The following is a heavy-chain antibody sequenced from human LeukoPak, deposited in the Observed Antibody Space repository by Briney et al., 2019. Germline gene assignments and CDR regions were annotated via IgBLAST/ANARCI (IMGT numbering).Heavy chain of an antibody. J-gene: IGHJ4*02. CDR3: VAYYYDSSGYYDC. CDR2: IRSSSSYI. D-gene: IGHD3-22*01. Sequence: PGGSLRLSCAASGFTFSSYSMHWVRQAPGKGLEWVSSIRSSSSYIYYADSVKGRFTISRDNAKNSLYLQMNSLRAEDTAVYYCVAYYYDSSGYYDCWGQGTLVTVSS. CDR1: GFTFSSYS. V-gene: IGHV3-21*01.